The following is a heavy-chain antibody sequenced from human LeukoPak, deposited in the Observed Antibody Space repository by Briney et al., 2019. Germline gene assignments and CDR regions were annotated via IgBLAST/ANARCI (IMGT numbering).Heavy chain of an antibody. CDR2: ISYDGSNK. D-gene: IGHD6-19*01. CDR1: GFTFSSYA. CDR3: ARGHIAVAGTSAFDI. Sequence: GGSLRLSCAASGFTFSSYAMHWVHQAPGKGLEWVAVISYDGSNKYYADSVKGRFTISRDNSKNTLYLQMNSLRAEDTAVYYCARGHIAVAGTSAFDIWGQGTMVTVSS. J-gene: IGHJ3*02. V-gene: IGHV3-30-3*01.